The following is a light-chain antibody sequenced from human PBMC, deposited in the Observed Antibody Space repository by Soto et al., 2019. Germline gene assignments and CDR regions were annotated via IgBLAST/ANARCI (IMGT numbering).Light chain of an antibody. CDR3: QQLYSFPLT. CDR1: QDFSNF. CDR2: DAS. V-gene: IGKV1-9*01. Sequence: DIQLTQSPSFLSASIGERVTITCRASQDFSNFLAWYQQKPGRAPKLLMYDASTLQSGVPSRFSGSGSGTEFTLTISSLQPEDFATYYCQQLYSFPLTFGGGTKVDIK. J-gene: IGKJ4*01.